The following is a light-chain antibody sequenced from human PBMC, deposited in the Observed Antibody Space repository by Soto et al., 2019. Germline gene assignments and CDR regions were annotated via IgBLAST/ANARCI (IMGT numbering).Light chain of an antibody. CDR2: EVS. Sequence: QSALTQPPSVSGSPGQSVTISCTGTSSDVGSYNRVSWYQQPPGTAPKLMIYEVSNRLSGVPDRFSGSKSGNTASLTISGLQAEDEADYYCSSYTSSSTLVFGGGTKVTVL. CDR1: SSDVGSYNR. CDR3: SSYTSSSTLV. J-gene: IGLJ2*01. V-gene: IGLV2-18*02.